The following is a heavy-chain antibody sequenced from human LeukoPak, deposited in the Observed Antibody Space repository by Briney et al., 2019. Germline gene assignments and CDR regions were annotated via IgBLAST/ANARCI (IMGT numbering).Heavy chain of an antibody. CDR1: GYTFTRYG. D-gene: IGHD5-18*01. CDR3: AKERVRGYSYGY. J-gene: IGHJ4*02. V-gene: IGHV1-18*01. Sequence: ASVKVSCKASGYTFTRYGITWVRQAPGQGLEWMGWISAYNGDTNYAQKFQDRVTVTTDTSARIAYMEVRSLTSDDTAVYYCAKERVRGYSYGYWGQGTLVTVSS. CDR2: ISAYNGDT.